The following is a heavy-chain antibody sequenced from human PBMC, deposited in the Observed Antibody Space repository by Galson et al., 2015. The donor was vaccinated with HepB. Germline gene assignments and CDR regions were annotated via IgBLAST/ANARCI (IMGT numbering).Heavy chain of an antibody. CDR2: IFPGDSDS. CDR3: ARPQPTVVSPADTLDV. CDR1: GFDFPTHW. J-gene: IGHJ3*01. Sequence: SGAEVKKPGDSLKISCKTSGFDFPTHWIAWVRQRPGKGLEWMGIIFPGDSDSIYSPSFEGQVTMSVDKSISTAYLHWGSLKASDTAVYHCARPQPTVVSPADTLDVWGQGTMVIVSS. D-gene: IGHD3-22*01. V-gene: IGHV5-51*03.